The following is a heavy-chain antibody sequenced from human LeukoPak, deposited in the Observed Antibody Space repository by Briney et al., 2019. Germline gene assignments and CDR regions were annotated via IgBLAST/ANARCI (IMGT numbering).Heavy chain of an antibody. CDR1: GGSINTYY. CDR2: IYSTGRT. J-gene: IGHJ4*02. Sequence: SETLSLTRTVSGGSINTYYWNWIRQPPGKGLEWMGYIYSTGRTNYNPSLKSRVTISVDTSKNQFSLKLSSVTAADTAVYYCARVRGIVATVNYFDYWGQGTLVTVSS. V-gene: IGHV4-59*01. D-gene: IGHD5-12*01. CDR3: ARVRGIVATVNYFDY.